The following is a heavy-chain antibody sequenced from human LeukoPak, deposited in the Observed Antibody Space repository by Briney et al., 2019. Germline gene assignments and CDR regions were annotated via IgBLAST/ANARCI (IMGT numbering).Heavy chain of an antibody. D-gene: IGHD3-10*01. CDR1: GYSISSSNW. CDR2: IHYSGSI. J-gene: IGHJ4*02. CDR3: TRSDDYYGSGSYYRD. Sequence: PDTLSLTCAVSGYSISSSNWWGWIRQPPGKGLEWIGYIHYSGSIYNNPSLKSRVTMSVDTSKNQFSLKLSSVTAVDTAVYYCTRSDDYYGSGSYYRDWGQGTLVTVSS. V-gene: IGHV4-28*05.